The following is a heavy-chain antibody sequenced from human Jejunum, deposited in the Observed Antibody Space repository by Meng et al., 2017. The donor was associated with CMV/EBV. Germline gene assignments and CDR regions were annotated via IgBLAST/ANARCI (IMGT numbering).Heavy chain of an antibody. D-gene: IGHD2-15*01. Sequence: YGMHWVRQAPGKGLEWVSGITWNGLIIGYADSVKGRFSISRDNAKNSLYLQMNSLRAEDTALYYCARDIQLYSYHYYGMDVWGQGTTVTVSS. CDR1: YG. V-gene: IGHV3-9*01. J-gene: IGHJ6*02. CDR3: ARDIQLYSYHYYGMDV. CDR2: ITWNGLII.